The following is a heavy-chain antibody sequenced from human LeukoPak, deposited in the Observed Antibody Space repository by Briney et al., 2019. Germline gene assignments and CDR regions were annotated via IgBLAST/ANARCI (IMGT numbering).Heavy chain of an antibody. Sequence: ASVKVSCKSSGYTFNGYYMHWVRQAPGQGLEWMGWMNPNSGNTGYAQKFQGRVTMTRNTSISTAYMELSSLRSEDTAVYYCAREDSSSWDYYYYMDVWGKGTTVTISS. D-gene: IGHD6-13*01. J-gene: IGHJ6*03. CDR2: MNPNSGNT. V-gene: IGHV1-8*02. CDR3: AREDSSSWDYYYYMDV. CDR1: GYTFNGYY.